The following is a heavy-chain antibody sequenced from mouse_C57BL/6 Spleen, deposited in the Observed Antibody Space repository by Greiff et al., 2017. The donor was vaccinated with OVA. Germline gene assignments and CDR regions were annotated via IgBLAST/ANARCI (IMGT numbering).Heavy chain of an antibody. CDR2: INPNNGGT. V-gene: IGHV1-22*01. D-gene: IGHD1-1*01. CDR3: ARSRYYYGSSFAY. J-gene: IGHJ3*01. Sequence: VQLQQSGPELVKPGASVKMSCKASGYTFTDYYMHWVKQSHGKSLEWIGYINPNNGGTSYNQKFKGKATLTVNKSSSTAYMELRSLTSEDSAVYYCARSRYYYGSSFAYWGQGTLVTVSA. CDR1: GYTFTDYY.